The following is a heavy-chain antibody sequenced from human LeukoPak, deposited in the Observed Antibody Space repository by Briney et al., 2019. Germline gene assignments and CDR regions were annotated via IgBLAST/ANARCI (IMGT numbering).Heavy chain of an antibody. V-gene: IGHV1-69*05. CDR2: IIPIFGTA. CDR1: GGTFSSYA. Sequence: SVKVSCEASGGTFSSYAISWVRQAPGQGLEWMGGIIPIFGTANYAQKFQGRVTTTTDESTSTAYMELSSLRSEDTAVYYCARDSGSVRYYYDSSGYYDAFDIWGQGTMVTVSS. J-gene: IGHJ3*02. D-gene: IGHD3-22*01. CDR3: ARDSGSVRYYYDSSGYYDAFDI.